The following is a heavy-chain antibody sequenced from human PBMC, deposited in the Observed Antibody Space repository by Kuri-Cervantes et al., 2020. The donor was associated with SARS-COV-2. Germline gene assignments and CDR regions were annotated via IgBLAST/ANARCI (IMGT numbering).Heavy chain of an antibody. CDR1: GGSFNDYS. CDR2: INHSGRT. CDR3: ATYGEAFDI. J-gene: IGHJ3*02. Sequence: SETLSLTCAVYGGSFNDYSWSWIRQPPGKGLEWIGEINHSGRTNYNPSLKSRVTISVDTSKNQFSLKLTSVTAADTAVYYCATYGEAFDIWGQGTMVTVSS. D-gene: IGHD4-17*01. V-gene: IGHV4-34*01.